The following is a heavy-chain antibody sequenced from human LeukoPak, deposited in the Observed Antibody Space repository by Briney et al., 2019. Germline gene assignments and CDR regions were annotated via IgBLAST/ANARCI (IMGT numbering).Heavy chain of an antibody. Sequence: GGTLRLSCTASGFTFSRNGMSWVRLAPGKGLEWVSAISGNGGNTYYADSVKGRFTISRDNSKNTLYLQMNSLRAEDTAVYYCAKGPSQYYYDGSGPQFDYWGQGTLVTVSS. CDR1: GFTFSRNG. V-gene: IGHV3-23*01. CDR2: ISGNGGNT. D-gene: IGHD3-22*01. J-gene: IGHJ4*02. CDR3: AKGPSQYYYDGSGPQFDY.